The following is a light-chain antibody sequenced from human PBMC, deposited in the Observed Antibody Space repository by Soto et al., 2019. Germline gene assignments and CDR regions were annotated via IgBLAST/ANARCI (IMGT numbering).Light chain of an antibody. CDR3: QQYQSWPLT. CDR2: ESS. Sequence: EIVMTQSPATLSLSPGERDTLSCRASQSVYSNLAWYQQKPGQTPRLLIYESSTRATGIPARFSGGGSGTEFTLTISSLQSEDFADYFCQQYQSWPLTFGGGTKVEIK. CDR1: QSVYSN. V-gene: IGKV3-15*01. J-gene: IGKJ4*01.